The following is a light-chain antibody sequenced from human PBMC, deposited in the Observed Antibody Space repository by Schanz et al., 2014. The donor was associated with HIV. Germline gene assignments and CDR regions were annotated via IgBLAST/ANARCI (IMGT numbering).Light chain of an antibody. CDR1: GGDVEGYAL. V-gene: IGLV2-11*01. J-gene: IGLJ3*02. Sequence: QSALTQPPSVSGSPGQSVTISCTGSGGDVEGYALVSWYQQHPGKAPRLLIHDVSRRPSGVPDRFSGSKSGNTAFLTISGLQADDEADYYCNSYVGNSVWVFGGGTKLTVL. CDR3: NSYVGNSVWV. CDR2: DVS.